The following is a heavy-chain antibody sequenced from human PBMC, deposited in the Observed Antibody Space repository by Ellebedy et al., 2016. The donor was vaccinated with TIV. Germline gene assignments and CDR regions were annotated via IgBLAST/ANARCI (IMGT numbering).Heavy chain of an antibody. CDR2: IYHSGST. V-gene: IGHV4-38-2*02. CDR3: ARMSLSGGWDY. D-gene: IGHD6-19*01. CDR1: GYSISSGYY. Sequence: MPGGSLRLSCTVSGYSISSGYYWGWIRQPPGKGLDWIGIIYHSGSTYYNPSLKSRVTLSVDTSKNQFSLKVTSVTAADTAVYYCARMSLSGGWDYWGQGTLVTVSS. J-gene: IGHJ4*02.